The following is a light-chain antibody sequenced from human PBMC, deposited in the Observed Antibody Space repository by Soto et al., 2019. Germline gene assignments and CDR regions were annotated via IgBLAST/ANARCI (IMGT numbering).Light chain of an antibody. J-gene: IGLJ3*02. CDR2: EVS. CDR1: SSDVGGYNY. Sequence: QSVLTQPPSASGSRGQSVTISCTGTSSDVGGYNYVSWYQQHPGKAPKLMIYEVSKRPSGVPDRFPGSKSGNTASLTVSGLQPEDEADYYCSSYAGSNNLGVFGGGTKLTVL. V-gene: IGLV2-8*01. CDR3: SSYAGSNNLGV.